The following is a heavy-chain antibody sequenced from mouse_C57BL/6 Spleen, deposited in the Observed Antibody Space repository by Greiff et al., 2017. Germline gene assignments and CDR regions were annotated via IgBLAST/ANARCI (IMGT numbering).Heavy chain of an antibody. Sequence: VQLQQPGTELVKPGASVKLSCKASGYTFTSYWMHWVKQRPGQGLEWIGNINPSNGGTNYNEKFKSKATLTVDKSSSTAYMQLSSLTSEDSAVYYCARLDYSNYDYFDYWGQGTTLTVSS. V-gene: IGHV1-53*01. CDR2: INPSNGGT. CDR1: GYTFTSYW. J-gene: IGHJ2*01. D-gene: IGHD2-5*01. CDR3: ARLDYSNYDYFDY.